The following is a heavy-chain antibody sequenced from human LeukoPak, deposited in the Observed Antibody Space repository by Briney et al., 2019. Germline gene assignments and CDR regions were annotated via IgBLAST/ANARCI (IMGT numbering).Heavy chain of an antibody. J-gene: IGHJ5*02. D-gene: IGHD3-22*01. V-gene: IGHV4-61*01. CDR1: GGSISSSSYY. CDR3: ARYEYYYDSSGYLCWFDP. CDR2: IYYSGST. Sequence: SETLSLTCTVSGGSISSSSYYWSWIRQPPGKGLEWIGYIYYSGSTNYNPSLKSRVTISVDTSKNQFSLKLSSVTAADTAVYYCARYEYYYDSSGYLCWFDPWGQGTLVTVSS.